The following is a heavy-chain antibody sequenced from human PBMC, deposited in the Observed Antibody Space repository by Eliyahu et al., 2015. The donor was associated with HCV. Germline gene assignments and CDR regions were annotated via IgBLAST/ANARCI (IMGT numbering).Heavy chain of an antibody. D-gene: IGHD2-2*01. CDR2: IYWNDDK. V-gene: IGHV2-5*01. CDR3: AHTPGYQLLFSF. CDR1: GFSLSTSGVG. Sequence: QITLKESGPTLVKPTQTLTLTCTFSGFSLSTSGVGVGWIRQPPGKALEWLALIYWNDDKRYSPSLKSRLTITKDTSKNQVVLTMTNMDPVDTATYYCAHTPGYQLLFSFWGQGTLVTVSS. J-gene: IGHJ4*02.